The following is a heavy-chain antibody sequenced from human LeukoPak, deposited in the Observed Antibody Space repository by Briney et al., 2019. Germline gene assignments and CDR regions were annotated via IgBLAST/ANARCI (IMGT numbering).Heavy chain of an antibody. CDR2: INHSGST. Sequence: SETLSLTCAVYGGSFSGYYWSWIRQPPGKGLEWIGEINHSGSTNYNPSLKSRVTISVDTSKNQFSLKVSSVTAADTAVYYCARGDCSSTICYSPMDVWGKGTTVTVSS. CDR3: ARGDCSSTICYSPMDV. J-gene: IGHJ6*03. CDR1: GGSFSGYY. D-gene: IGHD2-2*01. V-gene: IGHV4-34*01.